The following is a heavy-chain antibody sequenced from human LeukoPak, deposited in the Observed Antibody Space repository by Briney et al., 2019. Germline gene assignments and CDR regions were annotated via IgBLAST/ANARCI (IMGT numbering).Heavy chain of an antibody. CDR1: RFTFNSCA. CDR3: ARSDYGDFYYFDY. J-gene: IGHJ4*02. Sequence: GGSLRLSCAASRFTFNSCAMSWVRQAPGKGLEWVSAISGSGGSTYYADSVKGRFTISRDNSKNTLYLQMNSLRAEDTAVYYCARSDYGDFYYFDYWGQGTLVTVSS. CDR2: ISGSGGST. D-gene: IGHD4-17*01. V-gene: IGHV3-23*01.